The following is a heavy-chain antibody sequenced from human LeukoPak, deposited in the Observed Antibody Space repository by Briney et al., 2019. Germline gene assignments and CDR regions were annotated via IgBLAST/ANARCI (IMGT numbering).Heavy chain of an antibody. CDR3: AREKDRGYRYAFDI. Sequence: PGGSLRLSCAASGFTFSSYAMHWVRQAPGKGLEWVAVISYDGSNKYYADSVKGRFTISRDNSKSTLYLQMNSLRAEDTAVYYCAREKDRGYRYAFDIWGQGTMVTVSS. D-gene: IGHD5-18*01. CDR1: GFTFSSYA. V-gene: IGHV3-30-3*01. CDR2: ISYDGSNK. J-gene: IGHJ3*02.